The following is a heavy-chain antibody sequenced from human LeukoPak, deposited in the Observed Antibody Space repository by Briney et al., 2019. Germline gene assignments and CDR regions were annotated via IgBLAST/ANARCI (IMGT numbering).Heavy chain of an antibody. CDR3: ARARWGFTFGGVIVDY. CDR1: GGSISSYY. D-gene: IGHD3-16*02. V-gene: IGHV4-59*01. J-gene: IGHJ4*02. Sequence: PSETLSLTCTVSGGSISSYYWSWIRQPPGKGLEWIGYIYYSGSTNYNPSLKSRVTISVDTSKNQFSLKLRSVTAADTAVYYCARARWGFTFGGVIVDYWGQGTLVTVSS. CDR2: IYYSGST.